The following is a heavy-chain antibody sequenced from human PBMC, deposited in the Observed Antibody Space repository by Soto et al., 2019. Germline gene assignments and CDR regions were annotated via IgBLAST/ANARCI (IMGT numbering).Heavy chain of an antibody. V-gene: IGHV6-1*01. CDR1: GNSVSSNSAA. CDR2: TYYRSKWYN. D-gene: IGHD3-16*02. CDR3: AGVASLSGMDV. Sequence: SHTLSLTCVISGNSVSSNSAAWIWIRQSPSRGLEWLGRTYYRSKWYNDYAVSVKSRITINPDTSKNQFSLHLDSVIPEDTAVYNCAGVASLSGMDVCGQGTPVT. J-gene: IGHJ6*02.